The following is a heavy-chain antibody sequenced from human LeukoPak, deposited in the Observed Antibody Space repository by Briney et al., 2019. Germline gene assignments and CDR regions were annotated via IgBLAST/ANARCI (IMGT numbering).Heavy chain of an antibody. V-gene: IGHV1-2*02. CDR2: IDPNSGGT. Sequence: GASVKVSCKASGYTFTGYYMHWVRQAPGQGLEWMGWIDPNSGGTNYAQKFQGRVTMTRDTSISTAYMELSSLRSEDTAVYYCASTYYYDSSGSPGDYWGQGTLVTVSS. CDR3: ASTYYYDSSGSPGDY. D-gene: IGHD3-22*01. CDR1: GYTFTGYY. J-gene: IGHJ4*02.